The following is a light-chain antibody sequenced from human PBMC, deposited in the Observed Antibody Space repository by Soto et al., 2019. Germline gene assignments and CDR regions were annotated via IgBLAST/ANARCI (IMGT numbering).Light chain of an antibody. CDR3: SSYTSSSTLVV. CDR1: SSDVGGYNY. J-gene: IGLJ1*01. V-gene: IGLV2-14*01. CDR2: EVS. Sequence: QSVLTQPASVSGSPGQSITISCTGTSSDVGGYNYVSWYQQHPGKAPKLMIYEVSNRPSGVSNRFSGSKSGNTASLTITCRRAEDEADYYCSSYTSSSTLVVFGTGTKVTVL.